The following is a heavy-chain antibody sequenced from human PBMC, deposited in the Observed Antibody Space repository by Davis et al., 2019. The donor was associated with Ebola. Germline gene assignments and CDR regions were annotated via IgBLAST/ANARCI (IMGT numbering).Heavy chain of an antibody. V-gene: IGHV3-30-3*01. Sequence: PGGSLRLSCAASGFTFSSYAMHWVRQAPGKGLEWVAVISYDGSNKYYADSVKGRFTISRDNSKNTLYLQMNSLRAEDTAVYYCARDRKYSSGWYDYYYMDVWGKGTTVTVSS. J-gene: IGHJ6*03. CDR2: ISYDGSNK. CDR3: ARDRKYSSGWYDYYYMDV. CDR1: GFTFSSYA. D-gene: IGHD6-19*01.